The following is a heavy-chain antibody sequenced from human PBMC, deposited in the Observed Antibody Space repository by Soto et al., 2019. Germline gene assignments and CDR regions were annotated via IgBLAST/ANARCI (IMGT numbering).Heavy chain of an antibody. D-gene: IGHD3-10*01. CDR3: ARELAYYNYYYYMDV. CDR2: IYYSGST. V-gene: IGHV4-59*01. Sequence: SETLSLTCTVSGGSISSYYWSWIRQPPGKGLEWIGYIYYSGSTNYNPSLKSRVTISVDTSKNQFSLKLSSVTAADTAVYYCARELAYYNYYYYMDVWGKGTTVTVSS. CDR1: GGSISSYY. J-gene: IGHJ6*03.